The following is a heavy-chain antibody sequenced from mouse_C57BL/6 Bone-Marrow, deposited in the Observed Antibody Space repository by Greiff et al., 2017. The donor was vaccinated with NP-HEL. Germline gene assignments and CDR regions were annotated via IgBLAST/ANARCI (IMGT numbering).Heavy chain of an antibody. CDR1: VYTFTSYW. CDR2: IHPNSGST. Sequence: QVQLQQPGAELVKPFSPGQVSRKASVYTFTSYWIHWVKQRPGQGLEWIGMIHPNSGSTNDNEKFKSKATLTVDKSSSTAYMQLSSLTSEDSAVYYCARVTTVVDFDYWGQGTTLTVSS. J-gene: IGHJ2*01. CDR3: ARVTTVVDFDY. V-gene: IGHV1-64*01. D-gene: IGHD1-1*01.